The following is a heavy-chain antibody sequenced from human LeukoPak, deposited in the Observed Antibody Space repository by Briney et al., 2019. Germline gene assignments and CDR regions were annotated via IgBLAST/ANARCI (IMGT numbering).Heavy chain of an antibody. Sequence: PGGSLRLSCAASGFTFSSYAMHWVRQAPGKGLEWVAVISYDGSNKYYADPVKGRFTISRDNSKNTLYLQMNSLRAEDTAVYYCARGRFLEWLLSDYWGQGTLVTVSS. CDR3: ARGRFLEWLLSDY. V-gene: IGHV3-30-3*01. CDR2: ISYDGSNK. CDR1: GFTFSSYA. J-gene: IGHJ4*02. D-gene: IGHD3-3*01.